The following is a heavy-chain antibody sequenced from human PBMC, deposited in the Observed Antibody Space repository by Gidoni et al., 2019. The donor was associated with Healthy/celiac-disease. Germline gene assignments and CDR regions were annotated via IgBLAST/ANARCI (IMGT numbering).Heavy chain of an antibody. J-gene: IGHJ4*02. V-gene: IGHV3-21*01. CDR3: ARNVGYCSGGSCYSLPFDY. CDR2: ISSSSSYI. Sequence: EVQLVESGGGLVKPGGSLRLSCAASGFTFSRYSLNWVRQAPGKGLEWVSSISSSSSYIYYADSVKGRFTISRDNAKNSLYLQMNSLRAEDTAVYYCARNVGYCSGGSCYSLPFDYWGQGTLVTVSS. D-gene: IGHD2-15*01. CDR1: GFTFSRYS.